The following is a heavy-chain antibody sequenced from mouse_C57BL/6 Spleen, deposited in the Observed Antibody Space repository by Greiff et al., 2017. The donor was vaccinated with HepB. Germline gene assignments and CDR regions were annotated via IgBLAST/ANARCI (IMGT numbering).Heavy chain of an antibody. CDR1: GFTFSSYA. CDR3: TRGSTMVKGDYFDY. D-gene: IGHD2-2*01. V-gene: IGHV5-9-1*02. CDR2: ISSGGDYI. Sequence: EVQGVESGEGLVKPGGSLKLSCAASGFTFSSYAMSWVRQTPEKRLEWVAYISSGGDYIYYADTVKGRFTISRDNARNTLYLQMSSLKSEDTAMYYCTRGSTMVKGDYFDYWGQGTTLTVSS. J-gene: IGHJ2*01.